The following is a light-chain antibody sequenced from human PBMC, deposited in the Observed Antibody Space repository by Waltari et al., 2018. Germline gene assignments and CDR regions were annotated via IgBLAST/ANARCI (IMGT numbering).Light chain of an antibody. CDR1: EAIRND. CDR3: QQDHKYPWT. CDR2: SAS. Sequence: AIQMTQSPSSLSASVGQRVTITCRASEAIRNDLGWYQQKPGKAPKLLIYSASTLESGVPGRFSGSGSGTDFTFTISGLQPEDFATYYCQQDHKYPWTFGQGNKVEIK. V-gene: IGKV1-6*01. J-gene: IGKJ1*01.